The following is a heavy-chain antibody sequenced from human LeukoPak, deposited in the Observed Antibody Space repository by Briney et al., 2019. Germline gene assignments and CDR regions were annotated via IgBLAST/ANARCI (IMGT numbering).Heavy chain of an antibody. V-gene: IGHV1-18*01. J-gene: IGHJ4*02. CDR1: GYTFTSYG. Sequence: ASVKVSCKASGYTFTSYGISWVRQAPGQGLEWMGWISAYNGNTNYAQKLQGRVTMTRDTSTSTVYMELSSLRSEDTAVYYCARDLGYSGSYYVSYWGQGTLVTVSS. D-gene: IGHD1-26*01. CDR2: ISAYNGNT. CDR3: ARDLGYSGSYYVSY.